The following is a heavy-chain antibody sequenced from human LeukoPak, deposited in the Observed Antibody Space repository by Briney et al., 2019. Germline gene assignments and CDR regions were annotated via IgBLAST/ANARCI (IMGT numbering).Heavy chain of an antibody. V-gene: IGHV4-59*01. CDR3: ARASGFYGVGYYGMDV. J-gene: IGHJ6*02. CDR2: IYYSGST. CDR1: GGSISSNY. Sequence: SETLSLTCTVSGGSISSNYWSWIRQPPGKGLEWIGYIYYSGSTNYNPSLKSRVTISVDTSKNQFSLKLSSVTAADTAVYYCARASGFYGVGYYGMDVWGQGTTVTVSS. D-gene: IGHD4-17*01.